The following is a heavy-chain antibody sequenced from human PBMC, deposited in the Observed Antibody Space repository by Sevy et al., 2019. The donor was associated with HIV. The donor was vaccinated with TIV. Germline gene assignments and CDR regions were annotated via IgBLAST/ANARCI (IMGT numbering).Heavy chain of an antibody. CDR3: AREGCTKPHDY. CDR2: LSFGCGEI. D-gene: IGHD2-8*01. V-gene: IGHV3-23*01. Sequence: GESLKISCAASGFTFSKYSMSWVRQPPGKGLEWVSTLSFGCGEINHADSVKGRFTISRDNSKNSLYLQMNNLRAEDPAVYYCAREGCTKPHDYWGQGTLVTVSS. CDR1: GFTFSKYS. J-gene: IGHJ4*02.